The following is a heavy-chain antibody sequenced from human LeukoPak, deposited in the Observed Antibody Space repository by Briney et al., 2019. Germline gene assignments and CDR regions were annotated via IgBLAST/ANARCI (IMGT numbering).Heavy chain of an antibody. Sequence: GGSLRLSCAASGFTFSSYAMHWVRQAPGKGLEGVAVISYDGSNKYYAHSVKGRFTISRDNSKNTLYLQMNSLRAEDTAVYYCARDRRSSGWYLYFDYWGQGTLVTVSS. D-gene: IGHD6-19*01. CDR1: GFTFSSYA. V-gene: IGHV3-30*01. J-gene: IGHJ4*02. CDR2: ISYDGSNK. CDR3: ARDRRSSGWYLYFDY.